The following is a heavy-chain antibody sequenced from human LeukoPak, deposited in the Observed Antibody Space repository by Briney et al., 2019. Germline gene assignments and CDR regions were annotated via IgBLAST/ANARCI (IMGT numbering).Heavy chain of an antibody. J-gene: IGHJ3*02. CDR2: IIPIFGTA. V-gene: IGHV1-69*13. CDR1: GGTFSSYA. D-gene: IGHD3-10*01. CDR3: ARDSHRGSGAPAGAFDI. Sequence: SVKVSCKASGGTFSSYAISWVRQAPGQGLEWMGGIIPIFGTANYAQKFQGRVTITADESTSTAYMELSSLRAEDTAVYYCARDSHRGSGAPAGAFDIWGQGTMVTVSS.